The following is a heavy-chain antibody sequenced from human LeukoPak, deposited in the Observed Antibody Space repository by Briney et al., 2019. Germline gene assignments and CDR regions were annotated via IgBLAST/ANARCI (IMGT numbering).Heavy chain of an antibody. J-gene: IGHJ4*02. V-gene: IGHV3-23*01. D-gene: IGHD6-13*01. CDR3: ASGGSSWYGY. CDR2: LTGGSDNS. CDR1: GFTFSSSA. Sequence: TGGSLRLSCAASGFTFSSSAMTWVRQAPGKGLEWVSSLTGGSDNSEHADSVKGRFTISRDNAKNSLYLQMNSLRAEDTAVYYCASGGSSWYGYWGQGTLATVSS.